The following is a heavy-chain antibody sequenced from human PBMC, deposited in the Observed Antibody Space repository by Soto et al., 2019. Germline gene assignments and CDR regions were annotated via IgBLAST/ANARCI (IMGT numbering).Heavy chain of an antibody. D-gene: IGHD2-21*02. CDR3: AKTETMVVVTVQPRWFDS. V-gene: IGHV3-23*01. J-gene: IGHJ5*01. Sequence: RGSLRLSCTASGFNFNNQAMSWIRQAPGKGLEWVSTISGSGATSLYADSVKGRFTIFKDSSQAYLDLKSLRVEDSATYYCAKTETMVVVTVQPRWFDSWGRGTLVTVSS. CDR2: ISGSGATS. CDR1: GFNFNNQA.